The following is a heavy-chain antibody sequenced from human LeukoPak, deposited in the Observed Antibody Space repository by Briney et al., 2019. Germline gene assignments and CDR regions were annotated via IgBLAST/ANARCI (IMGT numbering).Heavy chain of an antibody. Sequence: PGGALRLSCAASGFTFSSYWMTWVRQAPGKGLEWVANIKQDESRRNYVDSVNGRFTISRDNAKNSLFLQMNSLRAEDTAVYYCVRAMDSWGQGTLVTVSS. CDR1: GFTFSSYW. D-gene: IGHD2-2*01. V-gene: IGHV3-7*01. CDR3: VRAMDS. J-gene: IGHJ4*02. CDR2: IKQDESRR.